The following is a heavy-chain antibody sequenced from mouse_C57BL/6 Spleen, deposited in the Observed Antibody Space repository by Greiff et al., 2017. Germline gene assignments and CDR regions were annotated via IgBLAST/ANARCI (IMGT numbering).Heavy chain of an antibody. J-gene: IGHJ2*01. CDR2: ISGGGGNT. D-gene: IGHD4-1*01. Sequence: EVKVVESGGGLVKPGGSLKLSCAASGFTFSSYTMSWVRQTPEKRLEWVATISGGGGNTYYPDSVKGRFTISRDNAKNTLYLQMSSLRSEDTALYYCARQNWDDYFDDWGQGTTLTVAS. V-gene: IGHV5-9*01. CDR1: GFTFSSYT. CDR3: ARQNWDDYFDD.